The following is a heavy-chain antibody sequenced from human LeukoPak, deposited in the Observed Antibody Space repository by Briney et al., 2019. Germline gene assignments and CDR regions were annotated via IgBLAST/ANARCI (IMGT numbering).Heavy chain of an antibody. D-gene: IGHD3-22*01. CDR3: ARDGNYFDTTPNWFDT. J-gene: IGHJ5*02. V-gene: IGHV3-30-3*01. CDR1: GFTFSSYA. CDR2: ISYDGSNK. Sequence: PGGSLRLSCAASGFTFSSYAMHWVRQAPGEGLEWVAVISYDGSNKYYADSVRGRFIISRDNSNNTLYLQMNSLRADDTAVYYCARDGNYFDTTPNWFDTWGQGTLVTVSS.